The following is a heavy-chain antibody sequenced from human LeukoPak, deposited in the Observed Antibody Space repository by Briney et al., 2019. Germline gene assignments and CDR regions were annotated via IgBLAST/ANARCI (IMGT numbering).Heavy chain of an antibody. CDR3: ATTPSGGYDFWSGYRGAHAFDI. CDR2: ISGSGGST. V-gene: IGHV3-23*01. CDR1: GFTFSSYA. J-gene: IGHJ3*02. D-gene: IGHD3-3*01. Sequence: QTGGSLRLSCAASGFTFSSYAMNWVRQAPGKGLEWVSAISGSGGSTYYADSVKGRFTISRDNSKNTLYLQMNSLRAEDTAVYYCATTPSGGYDFWSGYRGAHAFDIWGQGTMVTVSS.